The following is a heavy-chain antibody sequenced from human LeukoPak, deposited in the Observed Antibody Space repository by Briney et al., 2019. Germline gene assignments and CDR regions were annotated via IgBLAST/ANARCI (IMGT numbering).Heavy chain of an antibody. J-gene: IGHJ4*02. V-gene: IGHV4-59*01. CDR2: IYYSGST. CDR1: GGSISSYY. CDR3: ALADPGAGYYFDY. Sequence: PSETLSLTCTVSGGSISSYYWSWIRQPPGKGLEWIGYIYYSGSTNYNPSLKSRVTISLDTSKNQFSLKLSSVTAADTAVYYCALADPGAGYYFDYWGQGTLVTVSS. D-gene: IGHD3-10*01.